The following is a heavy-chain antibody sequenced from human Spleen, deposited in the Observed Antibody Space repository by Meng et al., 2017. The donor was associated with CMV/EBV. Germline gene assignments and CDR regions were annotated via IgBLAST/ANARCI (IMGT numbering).Heavy chain of an antibody. D-gene: IGHD6-13*01. CDR3: ARDTSSSWYKFDY. Sequence: QLQLQESGPGLVKPSETLSRTCTVSGGSISSSSYYWGWIRQPPGKGLEWIGSIYYSGSTYYNPSLKSRVTISVDTSKNQFSLKLSSVTAADTAVYYCARDTSSSWYKFDYWGQGTLVTVSS. CDR1: GGSISSSSYY. J-gene: IGHJ4*02. V-gene: IGHV4-39*07. CDR2: IYYSGST.